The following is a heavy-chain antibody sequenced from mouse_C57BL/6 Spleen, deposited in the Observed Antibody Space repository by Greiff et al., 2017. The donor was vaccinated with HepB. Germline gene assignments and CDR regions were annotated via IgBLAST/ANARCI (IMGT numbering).Heavy chain of an antibody. Sequence: EVQLKESGAELVKPGASVKLSCTASGFNIKDYYMHWVKQRTEQGLEWIGRIDPEDGETKYAPKFQGKATITADTSSNTAYLQLSSLTSEDTAVYYCARHYGSSSLAYWGQGTLVTVSA. V-gene: IGHV14-2*01. CDR2: IDPEDGET. D-gene: IGHD1-1*01. CDR3: ARHYGSSSLAY. J-gene: IGHJ3*01. CDR1: GFNIKDYY.